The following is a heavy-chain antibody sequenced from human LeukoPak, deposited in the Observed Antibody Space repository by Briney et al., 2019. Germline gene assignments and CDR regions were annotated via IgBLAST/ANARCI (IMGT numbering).Heavy chain of an antibody. CDR1: GFTFSSYA. Sequence: GGSLRLSCAASGFTFSSYAMSWVRQAPGEGLEWVSAISGSGGSTYYADSVKGRFTISRDNSKNTLYLQMNSLRAEDTAVYYCAKDRARDGYFDYWGQGTLVTVSS. J-gene: IGHJ4*02. CDR2: ISGSGGST. D-gene: IGHD5-24*01. CDR3: AKDRARDGYFDY. V-gene: IGHV3-23*01.